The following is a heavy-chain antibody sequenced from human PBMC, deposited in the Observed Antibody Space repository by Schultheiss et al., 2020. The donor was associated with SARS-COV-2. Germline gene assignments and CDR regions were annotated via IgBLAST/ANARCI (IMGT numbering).Heavy chain of an antibody. CDR1: GFTFSSYS. Sequence: GGSLRLSCAASGFTFSSYSMNWVRQAPGKGLEWVGRIKSKTDGGTTDYAAPVKGRFTISRDDSKNTLYLQMNSLKTEDTAVYYCTTDQHWNYVYYYYGMDVWGQGTTVTVSS. CDR2: IKSKTDGGTT. J-gene: IGHJ6*02. V-gene: IGHV3-15*07. CDR3: TTDQHWNYVYYYYGMDV. D-gene: IGHD1-7*01.